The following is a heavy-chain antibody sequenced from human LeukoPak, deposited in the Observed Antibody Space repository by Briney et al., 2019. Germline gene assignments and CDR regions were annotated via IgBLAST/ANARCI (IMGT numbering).Heavy chain of an antibody. CDR3: ARLLLGSESRGFEY. CDR1: GYTFTTYG. Sequence: ASVKVSCKASGYTFTTYGISWVRQAPGQGLEWMGWISGYNGNTNYAQKFQGRVTMTTDTSTTTAYMELRSLRSDDTAVYYCARLLLGSESRGFEYWGQGTLVTVSS. J-gene: IGHJ4*02. V-gene: IGHV1-18*01. D-gene: IGHD3-10*01. CDR2: ISGYNGNT.